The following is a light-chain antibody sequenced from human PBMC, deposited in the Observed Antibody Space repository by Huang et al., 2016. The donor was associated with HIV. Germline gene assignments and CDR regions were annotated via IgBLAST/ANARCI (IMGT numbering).Light chain of an antibody. Sequence: DIQMTQSPSSLSASVGDRVTITCRASQSISSYLNWYQQKPGKAPKLLIYAASSLQSGVLSRFSGSGSGTDFTLTINSLQPEDFATYYCQQSYSTLRYTFGQGTKLEIK. CDR2: AAS. V-gene: IGKV1-39*01. CDR3: QQSYSTLRYT. CDR1: QSISSY. J-gene: IGKJ2*01.